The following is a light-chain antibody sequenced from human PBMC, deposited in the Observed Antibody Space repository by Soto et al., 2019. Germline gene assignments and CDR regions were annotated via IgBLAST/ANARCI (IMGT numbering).Light chain of an antibody. J-gene: IGKJ2*01. CDR2: KAS. Sequence: DIQMTQSPSTLSASVGDRVTITCRASHFISTWVAWYHQKPGKAPKLLIYKASDLERGVPSRFSGSGYATEFTLTIGSLQPDDFATYYCQQYDRYPYTFGQGTKLEIK. V-gene: IGKV1-5*03. CDR3: QQYDRYPYT. CDR1: HFISTW.